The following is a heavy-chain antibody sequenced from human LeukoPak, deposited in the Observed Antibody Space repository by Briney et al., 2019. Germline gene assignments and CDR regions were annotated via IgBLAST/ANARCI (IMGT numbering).Heavy chain of an antibody. D-gene: IGHD3-10*01. CDR1: GDSVSSNSAA. CDR2: TYYRSKWYN. Sequence: SQTLSLTCAISGDSVSSNSAAWNWIRQSPSRGLEWLGRTYYRSKWYNDYAVSVKSRITINPDTSKNQFSLQLNSVTPEDTAVYYCAREVTAPRLTYGSGSYYNRYYYYGMDVWGQGTTVTVSS. J-gene: IGHJ6*02. CDR3: AREVTAPRLTYGSGSYYNRYYYYGMDV. V-gene: IGHV6-1*01.